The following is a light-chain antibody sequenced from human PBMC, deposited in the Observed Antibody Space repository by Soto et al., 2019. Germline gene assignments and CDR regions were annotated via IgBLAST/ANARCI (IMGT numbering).Light chain of an antibody. V-gene: IGKV3-15*01. J-gene: IGKJ1*01. Sequence: EIVMTQSPATLSVSPGERATLSCRASQSVSSNLAWYQQKPGQDPRLLIYGASTRATGIPARFSGSGSGTEFPLTISSLQSEDFAVYYCQQYNNWPWTFGQGTKVEIK. CDR1: QSVSSN. CDR3: QQYNNWPWT. CDR2: GAS.